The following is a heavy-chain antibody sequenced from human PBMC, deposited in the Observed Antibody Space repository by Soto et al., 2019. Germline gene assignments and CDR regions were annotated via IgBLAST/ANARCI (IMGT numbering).Heavy chain of an antibody. CDR2: IHFSGET. V-gene: IGHV4-31*03. CDR1: GASIGRGGYY. Sequence: QVQLQESGPGLMKPSQTLSLTCTVSGASIGRGGYYWTWIRQHPGKALEWMGHIHFSGETNYNPSLRGRLTMSIDTSTKQFSLNLAAVTAADTAMYYCARDQGGDLDYWGQGTLVTVSS. CDR3: ARDQGGDLDY. J-gene: IGHJ4*02. D-gene: IGHD2-21*01.